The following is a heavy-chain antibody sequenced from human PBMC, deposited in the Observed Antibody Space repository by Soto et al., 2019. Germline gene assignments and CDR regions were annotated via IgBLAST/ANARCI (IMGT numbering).Heavy chain of an antibody. J-gene: IGHJ4*02. V-gene: IGHV3-15*07. Sequence: GGSLRLSCAASGFTFSNAWMNWVRQAPGKGLEWVGRIKSKTDGGTTDYAAPVKGRFTISRDDSKNTLYLQMNSLKTEDTAVYYCTTDVHTAYYYDSSGFGLVDYWGQGTLVTVSS. D-gene: IGHD3-22*01. CDR3: TTDVHTAYYYDSSGFGLVDY. CDR1: GFTFSNAW. CDR2: IKSKTDGGTT.